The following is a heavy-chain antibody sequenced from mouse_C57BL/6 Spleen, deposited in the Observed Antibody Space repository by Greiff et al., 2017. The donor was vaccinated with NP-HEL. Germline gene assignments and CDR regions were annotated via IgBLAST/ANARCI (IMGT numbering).Heavy chain of an antibody. CDR3: ARRHDDYDGWYFDV. CDR1: GFTFSDYG. J-gene: IGHJ1*03. D-gene: IGHD2-4*01. V-gene: IGHV5-17*01. CDR2: ISSGSSTI. Sequence: EVKVVESGGGLVKPGGSLKLSCAASGFTFSDYGMHWVRQAPEKGLEWVAYISSGSSTIYYADTVKGRFTISRDNAKNTLFLQMTSLRSEDTAMYYCARRHDDYDGWYFDVWGTGTTVTVSS.